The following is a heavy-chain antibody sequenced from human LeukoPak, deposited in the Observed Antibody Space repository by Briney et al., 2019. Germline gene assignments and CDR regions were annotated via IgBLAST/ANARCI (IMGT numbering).Heavy chain of an antibody. Sequence: GGSLRLSCAASGFTFSSYALHWVRQAPGKGLEWVSSISSSSSYIYYADSVKGRFTISRDNAKNSLYLQMNSLRAEDTAVYYCARSGRGLRYFDWLLPFDYWGQGTLVTVSS. J-gene: IGHJ4*02. CDR3: ARSGRGLRYFDWLLPFDY. CDR1: GFTFSSYA. D-gene: IGHD3-9*01. V-gene: IGHV3-21*01. CDR2: ISSSSSYI.